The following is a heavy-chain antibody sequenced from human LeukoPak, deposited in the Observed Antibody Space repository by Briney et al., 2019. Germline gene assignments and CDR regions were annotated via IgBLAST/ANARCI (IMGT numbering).Heavy chain of an antibody. D-gene: IGHD6-19*01. Sequence: ASVKVSCKASGYTFTSFDIHWVRQATGQGLAWMGWMNPNSGNTGYAQKFQGRVTMTRNTTISTAYMEMSSLRSEDTAVYYCARGGSIAVAGEHDYWGQGTLVTVSS. J-gene: IGHJ4*02. V-gene: IGHV1-8*01. CDR2: MNPNSGNT. CDR1: GYTFTSFD. CDR3: ARGGSIAVAGEHDY.